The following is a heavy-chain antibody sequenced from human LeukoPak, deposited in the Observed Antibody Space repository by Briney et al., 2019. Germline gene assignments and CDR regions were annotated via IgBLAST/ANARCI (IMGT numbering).Heavy chain of an antibody. Sequence: GGSLRLSCAASGFTFSSYGMSWVRQAPGKGLEWVSAISGSGGSTYYADSVKGRFTISRDNAKNSLYLQMNSLETEAMGLYYCARRSNWDHHFASWGQGTLVTVSS. D-gene: IGHD4-11*01. CDR1: GFTFSSYG. CDR3: ARRSNWDHHFAS. CDR2: ISGSGGST. V-gene: IGHV3-23*01. J-gene: IGHJ4*02.